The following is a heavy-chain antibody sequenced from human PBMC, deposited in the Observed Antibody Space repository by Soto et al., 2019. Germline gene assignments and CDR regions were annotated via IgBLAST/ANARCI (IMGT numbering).Heavy chain of an antibody. D-gene: IGHD3-22*01. CDR1: GGSFSGYY. J-gene: IGHJ5*02. V-gene: IGHV4-34*01. CDR2: INHSGST. Sequence: SETLSLTCAVYGGSFSGYYWSWIRQPPGKGLEWIGEINHSGSTNYNPSLKSRVTISVDTSKNQFSLKLSSVTAADTAVYYCARGSITMIVVAPGHWFAPWGQGTLVTVSS. CDR3: ARGSITMIVVAPGHWFAP.